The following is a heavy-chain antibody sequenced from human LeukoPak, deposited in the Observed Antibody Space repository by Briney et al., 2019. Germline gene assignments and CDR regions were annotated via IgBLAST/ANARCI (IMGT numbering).Heavy chain of an antibody. CDR2: ISYDATKK. J-gene: IGHJ4*02. CDR1: GFTFSTHA. D-gene: IGHD3-10*01. Sequence: PGGSLRLSCAASGFTFSTHAMHWVRQAPGKGLEWGAFISYDATKKTYTDSVKGRFTISRDNSQNTLYLQMNSLRAEDTAVYYCARDREFGLDYWGQGTLVTVSS. V-gene: IGHV3-30*04. CDR3: ARDREFGLDY.